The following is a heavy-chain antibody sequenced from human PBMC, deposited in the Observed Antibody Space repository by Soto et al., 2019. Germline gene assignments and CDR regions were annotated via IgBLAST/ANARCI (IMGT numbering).Heavy chain of an antibody. CDR1: GFTFSSDA. CDR2: ISGSGGST. D-gene: IGHD2-8*01. J-gene: IGHJ5*02. CDR3: AREDILLSPAVGLDP. Sequence: GGSLRLSCAASGFTFSSDAMSGVRQAPGKGLEWVSAISGSGGSTYYADSVKGRFTISRDNSKNTLFLQMNSLRDEDTAVYYCAREDILLSPAVGLDPWGQGTLVTVSS. V-gene: IGHV3-23*01.